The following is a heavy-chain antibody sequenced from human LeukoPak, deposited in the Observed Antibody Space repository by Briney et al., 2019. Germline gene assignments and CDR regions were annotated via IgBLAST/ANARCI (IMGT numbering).Heavy chain of an antibody. CDR2: IIPIFGTA. CDR3: ARRRGLLAANRNWFDP. CDR1: GGTFSSYA. V-gene: IGHV1-69*01. Sequence: ASVKVSCKASGGTFSSYAISWVRQAPGQGLEWMGGIIPIFGTANYAQKFQGRVTITADESTSTAYMELSSLRSEDTAVYYYARRRGLLAANRNWFDPWGQGTLVTVSS. D-gene: IGHD6-13*01. J-gene: IGHJ5*02.